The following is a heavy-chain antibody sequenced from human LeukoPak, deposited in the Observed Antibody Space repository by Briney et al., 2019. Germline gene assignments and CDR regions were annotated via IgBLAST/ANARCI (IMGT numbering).Heavy chain of an antibody. CDR2: ISSSGGSI. CDR1: GFTFSSYA. V-gene: IGHV3-23*01. CDR3: AKSKWELLGDY. D-gene: IGHD1-26*01. J-gene: IGHJ4*02. Sequence: GGSLRLSCAVSGFTFSSYAMSWVRQVPGQGLEWISAISSSGGSIYYADSVKGRFTISRDNSKNTLYLQMNSLRAEDTAVYYCAKSKWELLGDYWGQGTLVTVSS.